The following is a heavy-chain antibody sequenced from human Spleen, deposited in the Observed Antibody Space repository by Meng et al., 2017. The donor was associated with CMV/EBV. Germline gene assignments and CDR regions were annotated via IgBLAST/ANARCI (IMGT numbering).Heavy chain of an antibody. Sequence: QVQLVQAGAGVKKPGASVKVSCKASGYTFTSYGISWVRQAPGQGLEWMGIINPSGGSTSYAQKFQGRVTMTRDTSTSTVYMELSSLRSEDTAVYYCAREDSYGYFDYWGQGTLVTVSS. CDR1: GYTFTSYG. D-gene: IGHD5-18*01. CDR2: INPSGGST. CDR3: AREDSYGYFDY. V-gene: IGHV1-46*01. J-gene: IGHJ4*02.